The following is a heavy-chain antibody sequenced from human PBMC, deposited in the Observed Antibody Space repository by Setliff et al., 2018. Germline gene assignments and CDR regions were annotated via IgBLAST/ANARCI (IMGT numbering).Heavy chain of an antibody. J-gene: IGHJ4*02. CDR2: INTNTGNP. Sequence: ASVKVSCKTSGYTFTTYAINWVRQAPGQGLEWMGWINTNTGNPTYAQDFTGRFVFSLDTSVSTAYLQISSLKAEDTAVYYCARGYCSGGSCADFDYWGQGTLVTVSS. CDR3: ARGYCSGGSCADFDY. V-gene: IGHV7-4-1*02. D-gene: IGHD2-15*01. CDR1: GYTFTTYA.